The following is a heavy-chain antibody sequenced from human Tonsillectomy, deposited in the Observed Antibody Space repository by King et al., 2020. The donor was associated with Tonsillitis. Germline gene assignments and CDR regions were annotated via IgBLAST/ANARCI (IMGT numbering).Heavy chain of an antibody. D-gene: IGHD3-10*01. CDR1: GGSISSGGYY. CDR3: ARAIYGSGSYTYYFDY. CDR2: IYYSGSA. Sequence: QLQESGPGLVKPSQTLSLTCTVSGGSISSGGYYWSWIRQHPGKGLEWIGYIYYSGSAYYNPSLKSRVTISVDTSKNQFSLKLSSVTAADTAVYYCARAIYGSGSYTYYFDYWGQGTLVTVSS. V-gene: IGHV4-31*03. J-gene: IGHJ4*02.